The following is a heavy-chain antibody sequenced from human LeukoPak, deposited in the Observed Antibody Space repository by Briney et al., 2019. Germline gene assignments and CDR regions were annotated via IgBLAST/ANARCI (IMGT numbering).Heavy chain of an antibody. CDR1: GFTFSSYG. J-gene: IGHJ4*02. CDR3: AKDRFYDFDY. V-gene: IGHV3-NL1*01. D-gene: IGHD3-16*01. Sequence: GGSLRLSCAASGFTFSSYGMHWVRQAPGKGLEWVSAIGTAGDTYYPGSVKGRFAISRDQSRTTVYLQMNSLRTEDTAFYYCAKDRFYDFDYWGQGTLVTVSS. CDR2: IGTAGDT.